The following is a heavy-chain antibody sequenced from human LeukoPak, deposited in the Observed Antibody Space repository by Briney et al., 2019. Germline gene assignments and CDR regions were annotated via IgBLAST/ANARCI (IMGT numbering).Heavy chain of an antibody. J-gene: IGHJ2*01. CDR3: ARDPGSSGYWYFDL. V-gene: IGHV4-59*01. Sequence: SETLSLTCTVSGGSMSSYYWRWIRQPPGKGLEWIGYIYNNGRTNYNPSLESRVTISVDTSKNQFSLRLTSVTAADTAVYYCARDPGSSGYWYFDLWGRGTLVTVSS. CDR2: IYNNGRT. D-gene: IGHD6-19*01. CDR1: GGSMSSYY.